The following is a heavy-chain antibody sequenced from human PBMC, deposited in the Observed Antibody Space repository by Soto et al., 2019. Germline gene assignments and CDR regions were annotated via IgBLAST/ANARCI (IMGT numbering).Heavy chain of an antibody. CDR2: INHSGST. V-gene: IGHV4-34*01. CDR1: GGSFSGYY. CDR3: ARATAYYYGSGSYYNVGNWFDH. J-gene: IGHJ5*02. D-gene: IGHD3-10*01. Sequence: PSETLSLTCAVYGGSFSGYYWSWIRQPPGKGLEWIGEINHSGSTNYNPSLKSRVTISVDTSKNQFSLKLSSVTAADTAVYYCARATAYYYGSGSYYNVGNWFDHWGQGTLVTVSS.